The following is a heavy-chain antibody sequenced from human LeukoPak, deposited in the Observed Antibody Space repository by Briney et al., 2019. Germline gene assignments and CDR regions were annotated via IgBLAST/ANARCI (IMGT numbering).Heavy chain of an antibody. J-gene: IGHJ6*03. CDR3: ARGPPLMVRGVPREAPSYYYYYMDV. CDR1: GGSFSNYY. V-gene: IGHV4-34*01. D-gene: IGHD3-10*01. Sequence: PSETLSLTCAVYGGSFSNYYWSWVRQPPGKGLEWIGEINHSGSTTYNPSLKSRVTISIDTSKNQFSLEVSSVTAADTAVFYCARGPPLMVRGVPREAPSYYYYYMDVWGKGTTVTISS. CDR2: INHSGST.